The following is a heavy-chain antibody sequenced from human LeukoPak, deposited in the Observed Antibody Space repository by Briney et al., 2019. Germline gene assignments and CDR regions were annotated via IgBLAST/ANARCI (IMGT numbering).Heavy chain of an antibody. D-gene: IGHD2-15*01. V-gene: IGHV3-7*03. Sequence: GGSLRLSCAASGFTFGTYWMSWARQAPGKGREWVANIKKDGSEKYYMDSVKGRFTISRDNAENSLYLQMNSLRAEDTAVYYCAREGVHCSGRSCLKAYWGQGTQVTVSS. CDR2: IKKDGSEK. J-gene: IGHJ4*02. CDR3: AREGVHCSGRSCLKAY. CDR1: GFTFGTYW.